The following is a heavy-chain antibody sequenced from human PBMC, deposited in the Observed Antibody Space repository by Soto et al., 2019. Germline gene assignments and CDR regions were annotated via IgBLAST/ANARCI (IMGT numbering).Heavy chain of an antibody. CDR2: IYRGRAT. Sequence: PGGSLRLSCAAYGFSVSNTYMSWVRQAPGKGLEWISVIYRGRATYYADSVKGRFTISRDDSRNTVYLQMNSLTTEDTAVYFCARDRSDSSRADSFDIWGQGTMVTVSS. D-gene: IGHD6-25*01. V-gene: IGHV3-53*01. J-gene: IGHJ3*02. CDR3: ARDRSDSSRADSFDI. CDR1: GFSVSNTY.